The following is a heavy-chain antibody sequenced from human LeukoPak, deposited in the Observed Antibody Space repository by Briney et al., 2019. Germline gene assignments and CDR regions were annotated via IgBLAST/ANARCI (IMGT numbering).Heavy chain of an antibody. Sequence: GGSLRLSCAASGFTFDDYAMHWVRQAPGKGLEWVSLISGDGCSTYYADSVKGRFTISRDNSKNSLYLQMNSLRTEDTALYYCAKDGSEVVATIPHLQSTEFDYWGQGTLVTVSS. V-gene: IGHV3-43*02. CDR3: AKDGSEVVATIPHLQSTEFDY. D-gene: IGHD5-24*01. CDR2: ISGDGCST. J-gene: IGHJ4*02. CDR1: GFTFDDYA.